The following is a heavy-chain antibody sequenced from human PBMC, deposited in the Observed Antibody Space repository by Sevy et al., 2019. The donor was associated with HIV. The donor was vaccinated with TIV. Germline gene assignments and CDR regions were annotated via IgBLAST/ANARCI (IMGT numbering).Heavy chain of an antibody. CDR1: SGSISGSY. Sequence: SETLSLTCTVSSGSISGSYWSWIRQSAGKGLEWIGRIYPSGNTNYNPSLKSRVTMSVDTSKNHFSLKLTSVTAADTAAYYCAREDSSTWCFHFWGQGTLVTVSS. J-gene: IGHJ4*02. D-gene: IGHD6-13*01. CDR2: IYPSGNT. CDR3: AREDSSTWCFHF. V-gene: IGHV4-4*07.